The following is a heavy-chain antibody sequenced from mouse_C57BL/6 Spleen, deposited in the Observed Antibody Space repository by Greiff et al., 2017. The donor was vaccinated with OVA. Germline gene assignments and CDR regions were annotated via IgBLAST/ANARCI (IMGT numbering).Heavy chain of an antibody. V-gene: IGHV1-61*01. Sequence: QVQLKQPGAELVRPGSSVKLSCKASGYTFTSYWMDWVKQRPGQGLEWIGNIYPSDSETHYNQKFKDKATLTVDKSSSTAYMQLSSLTSEDSAVYYCARGGYYYGSSSYFDYWGQGTTLTVSS. CDR2: IYPSDSET. J-gene: IGHJ2*01. CDR3: ARGGYYYGSSSYFDY. CDR1: GYTFTSYW. D-gene: IGHD1-1*01.